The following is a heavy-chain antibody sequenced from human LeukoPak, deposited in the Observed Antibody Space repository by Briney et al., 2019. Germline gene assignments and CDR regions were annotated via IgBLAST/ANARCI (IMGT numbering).Heavy chain of an antibody. D-gene: IGHD5-24*01. CDR1: GYTFTSYD. Sequence: ASVKVSCKASGYTFTSYDINWVRQATGQGLEWMGWMNPNSGNTGYAQKFQGRVTMTRNTSISTAYMELSSLRSEDTAVYYCARLKRWLQGYYGMDVWGQGTTVTVSS. CDR2: MNPNSGNT. V-gene: IGHV1-8*01. CDR3: ARLKRWLQGYYGMDV. J-gene: IGHJ6*02.